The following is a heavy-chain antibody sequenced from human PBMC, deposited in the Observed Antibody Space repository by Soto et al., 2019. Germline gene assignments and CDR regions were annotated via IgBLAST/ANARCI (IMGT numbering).Heavy chain of an antibody. CDR2: ISRDGSKT. CDR3: ARDVEGGSDCDLGY. Sequence: QVQLVESGGGVVQPGRSLTLSCAASGFTFSSYVIHWVRQTPDKGLEWVAFISRDGSKTYYADSVKGRFTISRDNSKNTLYLEMNSLRAEDTAVYYCARDVEGGSDCDLGYWGQGTLVTVSS. J-gene: IGHJ4*02. CDR1: GFTFSSYV. D-gene: IGHD3-10*01. V-gene: IGHV3-30-3*01.